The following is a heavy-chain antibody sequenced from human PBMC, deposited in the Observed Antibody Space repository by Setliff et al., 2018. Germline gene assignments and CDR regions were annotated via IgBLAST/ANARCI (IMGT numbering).Heavy chain of an antibody. Sequence: GESLKISCAASGSVFGTYGMHWVRQAPGKGLDWVASVRFDGSYKVYADSVKGRFTISRDNSKDTLYLQMNSLRSEDTAVYYCARALPSIHIDYWGQGTLVTVSS. CDR3: ARALPSIHIDY. CDR1: GSVFGTYG. J-gene: IGHJ4*02. V-gene: IGHV3-30*02. CDR2: VRFDGSYK. D-gene: IGHD6-6*01.